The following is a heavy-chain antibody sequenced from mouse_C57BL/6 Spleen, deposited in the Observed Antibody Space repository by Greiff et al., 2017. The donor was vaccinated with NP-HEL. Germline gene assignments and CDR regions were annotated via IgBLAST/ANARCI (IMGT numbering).Heavy chain of an antibody. CDR1: GYTFTSYR. D-gene: IGHD3-1*01. CDR3: ARGATRGWYFDD. Sequence: VQLQQPGAELVKPGASVKLSCKASGYTFTSYRMHWVKQRPGQGLEWIGMIHPNSGSTNYNEKFKSKATLTVDKSSSTAYMQLSSLTSEDSAVYYCARGATRGWYFDDWGTGTTVTVSS. J-gene: IGHJ1*03. V-gene: IGHV1-64*01. CDR2: IHPNSGST.